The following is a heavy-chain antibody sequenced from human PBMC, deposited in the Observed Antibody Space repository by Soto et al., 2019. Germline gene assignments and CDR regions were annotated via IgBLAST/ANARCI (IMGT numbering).Heavy chain of an antibody. CDR1: GFTFSSYA. D-gene: IGHD3-22*01. CDR2: ISGSGGST. Sequence: PGGSLRLSCAASGFTFSSYAMSWVRQATGKGLEWASAISGSGGSTYYAESVKGRFTISRDNYKNTLYLQMNSLRAEDTDVYYCAKLGSPYDSSGYLDYWGQGTLVTVSS. V-gene: IGHV3-23*01. J-gene: IGHJ4*02. CDR3: AKLGSPYDSSGYLDY.